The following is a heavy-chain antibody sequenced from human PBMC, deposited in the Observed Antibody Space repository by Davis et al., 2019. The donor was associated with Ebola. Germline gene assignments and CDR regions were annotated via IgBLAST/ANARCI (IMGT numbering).Heavy chain of an antibody. D-gene: IGHD6-25*01. V-gene: IGHV3-7*01. Sequence: PGGSLRPSFAAPGFTFSSYWMSWVRQAPGKGLEWVANIKQDGSEKYYVDSVKGRFTISSDNAKNSLYLQMNSLRAEDTAVYYCARAGKRIYYYYGMDVWGQGTTVTVSS. CDR1: GFTFSSYW. J-gene: IGHJ6*02. CDR2: IKQDGSEK. CDR3: ARAGKRIYYYYGMDV.